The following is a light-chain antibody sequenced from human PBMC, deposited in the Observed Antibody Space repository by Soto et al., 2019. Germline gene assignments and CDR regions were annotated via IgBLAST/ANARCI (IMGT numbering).Light chain of an antibody. CDR1: SSDVGNYNY. V-gene: IGLV2-14*01. Sequence: QSVLTQPASVSGSPGQSITISCTGTSSDVGNYNYVSWYQQHPGKAPKLMIFEVSDRPSGVSDRFSGSKSGNTASLTISGLQSEDEADYYCSSYTSSGTRVFGGGTKLTVL. CDR2: EVS. J-gene: IGLJ3*02. CDR3: SSYTSSGTRV.